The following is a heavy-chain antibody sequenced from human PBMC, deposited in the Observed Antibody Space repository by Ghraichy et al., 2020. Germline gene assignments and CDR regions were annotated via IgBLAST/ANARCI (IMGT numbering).Heavy chain of an antibody. CDR2: IYHSGST. J-gene: IGHJ4*02. V-gene: IGHV4-38-2*01. CDR1: GYSISSGYY. D-gene: IGHD1-26*01. CDR3: ARCCGSYYLLFDY. Sequence: GSLSLTCAVSGYSISSGYYWGWIRQPPGKGLEWIGSIYHSGSTYYNPSLKSRVTISVDTSKNQFSLKLSSVTAADTAVYYCARCCGSYYLLFDYWGQGTLVTVSS.